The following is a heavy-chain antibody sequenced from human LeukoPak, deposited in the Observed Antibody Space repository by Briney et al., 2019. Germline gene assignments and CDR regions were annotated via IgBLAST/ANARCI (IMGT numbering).Heavy chain of an antibody. D-gene: IGHD3-9*01. Sequence: GESLKISCKGSGYSFSNYWIGWVRQMPGKGLEWVGIILPGNSDTRYSPSFQGKVTMSAAKSISTTYLHWSSMKAAAPAMNYCARQYYDILSDPNYFDSWGQGTLVTVSS. CDR1: GYSFSNYW. J-gene: IGHJ4*02. CDR3: ARQYYDILSDPNYFDS. V-gene: IGHV5-51*01. CDR2: ILPGNSDT.